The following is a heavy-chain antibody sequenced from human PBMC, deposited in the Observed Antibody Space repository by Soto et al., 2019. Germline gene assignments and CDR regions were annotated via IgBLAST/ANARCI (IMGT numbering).Heavy chain of an antibody. Sequence: PGGSLRLSCAASGFTFSSYSMNWVRQAPGKGLEWVSYISSSSSTIYYADSVKGRFTISRDNAKNSLYLQMNSLRDEDTAVYYCASNIVVVPAAIHGMDVWGQGTTVTVSS. CDR3: ASNIVVVPAAIHGMDV. CDR2: ISSSSSTI. D-gene: IGHD2-2*01. V-gene: IGHV3-48*02. J-gene: IGHJ6*02. CDR1: GFTFSSYS.